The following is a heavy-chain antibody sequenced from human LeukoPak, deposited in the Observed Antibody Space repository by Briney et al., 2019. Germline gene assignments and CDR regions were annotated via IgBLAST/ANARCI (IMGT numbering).Heavy chain of an antibody. CDR2: IIPIFGTA. V-gene: IGHV1-69*05. CDR3: ARDLSYCGGDCFRGGFDY. J-gene: IGHJ4*02. CDR1: GGTISSYA. D-gene: IGHD2-21*02. Sequence: SVKVSCKASGGTISSYAISWVRQAPGQGLEWMGRIIPIFGTANYAQKFQGRVTITTDESTSTAYMELSSLRSEDTAVYYCARDLSYCGGDCFRGGFDYWGQGTLVTVSS.